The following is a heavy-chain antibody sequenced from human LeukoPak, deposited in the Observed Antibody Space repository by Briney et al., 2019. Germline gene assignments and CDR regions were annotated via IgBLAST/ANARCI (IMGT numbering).Heavy chain of an antibody. CDR3: ARRGGDDYSNSLASWFDP. CDR2: IYPGDSDT. J-gene: IGHJ5*02. CDR1: GYSFTSYW. V-gene: IGHV5-51*01. D-gene: IGHD4-11*01. Sequence: GESLKISRKGSGYSFTSYWIGWVRQMPGKGLEWMGIIYPGDSDTRYSPSFQGQVTISADKSISTAYLQWSSLKASDTAMYYCARRGGDDYSNSLASWFDPWGQGTLVTVSS.